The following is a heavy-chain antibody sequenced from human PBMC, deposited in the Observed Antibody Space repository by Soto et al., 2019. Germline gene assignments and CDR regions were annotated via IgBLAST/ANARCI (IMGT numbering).Heavy chain of an antibody. CDR1: GFTFSSYA. J-gene: IGHJ4*02. D-gene: IGHD6-19*01. CDR3: ARRSSGWYFDY. CDR2: ISGSGGST. Sequence: EVQLLESGGGLVQPGGSLRLSCAASGFTFSSYARSWVGQAPGKGLEWVSAISGSGGSTYYADSVKGRFTISRDNSKNTLYLQMNSLRAEDTAVYYCARRSSGWYFDYWGQGTLVTVSS. V-gene: IGHV3-23*01.